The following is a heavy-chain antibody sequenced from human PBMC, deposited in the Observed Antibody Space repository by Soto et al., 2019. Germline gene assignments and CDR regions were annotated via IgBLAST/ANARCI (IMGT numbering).Heavy chain of an antibody. CDR3: ARFFATTFGFDY. CDR2: IYYSGST. D-gene: IGHD3-16*01. J-gene: IGHJ4*02. Sequence: KTSETLSLTCTVSGGSISSGGYYWSWIRQHPGKGLEWIGYIYYSGSTYYNPSLKSRVTISVDTSKNQFSLKLSSVTAADTAVYYCARFFATTFGFDYWGQGTLVTVS. CDR1: GGSISSGGYY. V-gene: IGHV4-31*03.